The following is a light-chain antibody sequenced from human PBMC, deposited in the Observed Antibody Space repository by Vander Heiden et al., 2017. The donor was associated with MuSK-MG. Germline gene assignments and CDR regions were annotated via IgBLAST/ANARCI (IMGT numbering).Light chain of an antibody. V-gene: IGKV1-39*01. CDR1: QSISSY. Sequence: DIQMTQSPSSLSASVGDRVTITCRASQSISSYLNWYQQKPGKAPKLLIYAASSLQSGVPSRFSGSGSRTEFTLTISSLQPEDIATYYCQQSYSTPLTFGGGTKVXIK. J-gene: IGKJ4*01. CDR3: QQSYSTPLT. CDR2: AAS.